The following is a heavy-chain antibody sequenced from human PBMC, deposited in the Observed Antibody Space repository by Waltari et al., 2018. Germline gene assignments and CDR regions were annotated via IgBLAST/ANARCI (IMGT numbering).Heavy chain of an antibody. J-gene: IGHJ4*02. V-gene: IGHV3-74*01. CDR1: GFTFISHW. CDR3: VRGYGGDVY. CDR2: LNYDGSST. Sequence: EVQLVESGGGLVQPGGCLRVSCAASGFTFISHWRHCVRQGPWKGLEWVSRLNYDGSSTYYADFVKGRFTISRDNAKNTLYLQMNSLRAEDTGVYYCVRGYGGDVYWGQGTLVTVSS. D-gene: IGHD2-21*02.